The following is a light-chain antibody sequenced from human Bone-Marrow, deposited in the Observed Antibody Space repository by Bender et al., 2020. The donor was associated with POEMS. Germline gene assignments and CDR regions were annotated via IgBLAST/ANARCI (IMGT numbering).Light chain of an antibody. V-gene: IGLV3-21*02. CDR3: QVWDSPSDHRV. CDR2: DDS. J-gene: IGLJ3*02. Sequence: SHELTQPPSVSVSPGQTARITCSGDLLPKQYAYWYQLEPGQAPVLVVYDDSDRPSGIPERFTGSNSGNTATLTIGRVEGGDEADYYCQVWDSPSDHRVFGGGTKLTVL. CDR1: LLPKQY.